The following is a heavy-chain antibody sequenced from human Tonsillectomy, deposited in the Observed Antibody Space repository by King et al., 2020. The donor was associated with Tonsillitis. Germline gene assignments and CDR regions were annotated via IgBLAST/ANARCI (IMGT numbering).Heavy chain of an antibody. CDR1: GFIFSSYW. CDR3: AGHSTSFPSDSNSSRSYWYFDL. J-gene: IGHJ2*01. D-gene: IGHD6-6*01. Sequence: VQLVESGGGLVQPGGSLRLSCAASGFIFSSYWMSWVRQAPGKGLEWVANIKQDGSQKYYVDSVKGRFSISRDNAKNSLYLQMNSLRAEDTAVYYCAGHSTSFPSDSNSSRSYWYFDLWGRGTLVTVSS. CDR2: IKQDGSQK. V-gene: IGHV3-7*01.